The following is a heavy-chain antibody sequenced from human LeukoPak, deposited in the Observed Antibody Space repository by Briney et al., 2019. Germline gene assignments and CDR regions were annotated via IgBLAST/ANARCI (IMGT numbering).Heavy chain of an antibody. J-gene: IGHJ5*02. V-gene: IGHV3-23*01. Sequence: GGSLRLSCAASGFTFSSYAMNWVRQAPGKGLEWVSVIIYTGGSTYHADSVKGRFTISRDNSKNTLYLEMNSLRAEDTAVYYCGKGAVAGTGGNNWFDPWGQGTLVTVSS. D-gene: IGHD6-13*01. CDR1: GFTFSSYA. CDR2: IIYTGGST. CDR3: GKGAVAGTGGNNWFDP.